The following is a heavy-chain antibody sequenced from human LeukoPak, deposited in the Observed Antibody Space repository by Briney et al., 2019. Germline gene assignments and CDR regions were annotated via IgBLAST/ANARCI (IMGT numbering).Heavy chain of an antibody. Sequence: SETLSLTCAVYGGSFSGYYWSWIRQPPGKGLEWIGEINHSGSTNYNPSLKSRVTISVDTSKNQFSLKLSSVTAADTAVYYCARYYYMDVWGKGTTVTVSS. CDR3: ARYYYMDV. J-gene: IGHJ6*03. CDR1: GGSFSGYY. V-gene: IGHV4-34*01. CDR2: INHSGST.